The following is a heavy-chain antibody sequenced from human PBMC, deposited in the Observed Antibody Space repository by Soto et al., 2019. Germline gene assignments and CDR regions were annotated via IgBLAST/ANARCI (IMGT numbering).Heavy chain of an antibody. Sequence: SETLSLTCTVSGGSISSYYWSWIRQPPGKGLEWIGYIYDSGSTNYNPSLKSRVTISVDTSKNQFSLKLSSVTAADTAVYYCARGGWRNFADWGQGTLVTVSS. CDR1: GGSISSYY. V-gene: IGHV4-59*01. CDR2: IYDSGST. J-gene: IGHJ4*02. D-gene: IGHD6-19*01. CDR3: ARGGWRNFAD.